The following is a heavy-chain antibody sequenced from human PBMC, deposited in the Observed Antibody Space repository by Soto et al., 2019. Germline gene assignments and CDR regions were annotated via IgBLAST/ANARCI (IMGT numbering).Heavy chain of an antibody. D-gene: IGHD3-3*01. CDR1: GLTSRQFLAHE. CDR3: ANAGYDFWTNYNKKGVRFQS. CDR2: ISHDGGKI. J-gene: IGHJ5*02. V-gene: IGHV3-30*18. Sequence: PVGSLRLSCAVIGLTSRQFLAHEMHWVRQAPGKGLEWVAFISHDGGKIYYSDSLKGRFTISRDNSKNTVYLQMNSLRVEDTAVYSCANAGYDFWTNYNKKGVRFQSWGRGTLVTVSS.